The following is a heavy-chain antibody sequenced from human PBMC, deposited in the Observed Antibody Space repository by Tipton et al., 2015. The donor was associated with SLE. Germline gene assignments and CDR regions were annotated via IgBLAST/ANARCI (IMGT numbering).Heavy chain of an antibody. V-gene: IGHV6-1*01. Sequence: QLVQSGAEVKPSQTLSLTCAISGDSVSSNSAAWNWIRQSPSRGLEWLGRTYYRSKWYNDYAVSVKSRITINPDTSKNQFSLQLNSVTPEDTAVYYCARAPITMILNWFDPWGQGALVTVSS. D-gene: IGHD3-22*01. CDR2: TYYRSKWYN. CDR3: ARAPITMILNWFDP. J-gene: IGHJ5*02. CDR1: GDSVSSNSAA.